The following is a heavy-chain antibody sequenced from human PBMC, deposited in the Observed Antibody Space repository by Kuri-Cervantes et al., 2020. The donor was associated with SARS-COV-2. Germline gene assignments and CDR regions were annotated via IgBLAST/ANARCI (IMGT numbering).Heavy chain of an antibody. CDR3: AKGWDYYDSSGLTPPHRFDP. Sequence: ASVKASCKASGYTFTSYGISWVRQAPGQGLEWMGWISAYNGNTNYAQKLQGRVTMTTDTSTSTAYMELRSLRSDDTAVYYCAKGWDYYDSSGLTPPHRFDPWGQGTLVTVSS. CDR2: ISAYNGNT. V-gene: IGHV1-18*01. J-gene: IGHJ5*02. D-gene: IGHD3-22*01. CDR1: GYTFTSYG.